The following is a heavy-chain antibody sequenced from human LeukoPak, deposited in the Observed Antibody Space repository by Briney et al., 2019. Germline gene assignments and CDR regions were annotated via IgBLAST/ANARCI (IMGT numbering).Heavy chain of an antibody. J-gene: IGHJ4*02. CDR3: AKGSVYGYYYDSSGYRFDY. CDR1: GFTFSSYA. CDR2: ISGSGGST. V-gene: IGHV3-23*01. Sequence: GGSLRLSCAASGFTFSSYAMSWVRQAPGKGLEWVSAISGSGGSTYYADSVKGRFTISRDNSKNTLYLQMNSLRAEDTAVYYCAKGSVYGYYYDSSGYRFDYWGQGTLVTVSS. D-gene: IGHD3-22*01.